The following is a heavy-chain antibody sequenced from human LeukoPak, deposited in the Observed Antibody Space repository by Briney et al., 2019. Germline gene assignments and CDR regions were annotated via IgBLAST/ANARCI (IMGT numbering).Heavy chain of an antibody. CDR3: ARQPLGSGPFDI. Sequence: PSETLSLTCTVSGGSISSSSYYWGWIRQPPGKGLEWIGSIYYSGSTYYNPSLKSRVTISVDTSKNQFSLKLSSVTAADTAVYYCARQPLGSGPFDIWGQGTMVTVSS. D-gene: IGHD3-10*01. CDR2: IYYSGST. CDR1: GGSISSSSYY. V-gene: IGHV4-39*01. J-gene: IGHJ3*02.